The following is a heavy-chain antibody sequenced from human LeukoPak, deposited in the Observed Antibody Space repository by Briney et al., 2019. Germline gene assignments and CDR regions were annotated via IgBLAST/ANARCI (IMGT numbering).Heavy chain of an antibody. CDR3: TRGPAD. Sequence: GGSLRLSCAASGFTFSSNWMHWVRHAPGKVLVWVAKINPDGNRSDYVDSVKGRFTISRDNAKNTLYLQMDSLKAEDTAVYYCTRGPADWGQGTLVIVSS. J-gene: IGHJ1*01. CDR1: GFTFSSNW. CDR2: INPDGNRS. V-gene: IGHV3-74*01.